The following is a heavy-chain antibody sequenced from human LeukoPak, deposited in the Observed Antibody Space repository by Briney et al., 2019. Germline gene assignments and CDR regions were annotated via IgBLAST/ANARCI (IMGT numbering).Heavy chain of an antibody. Sequence: PSETLSLTCTVSGGSISSSSYYWGWIRQPPGKGLEWIGSIYYSGSTYYNPSLKSRLILSVDTSKNQFSLKLSSVTAADTAVYYCARDNWNPDYWGQGTLVTVSS. CDR3: ARDNWNPDY. J-gene: IGHJ4*02. D-gene: IGHD1-20*01. CDR2: IYYSGST. V-gene: IGHV4-39*07. CDR1: GGSISSSSYY.